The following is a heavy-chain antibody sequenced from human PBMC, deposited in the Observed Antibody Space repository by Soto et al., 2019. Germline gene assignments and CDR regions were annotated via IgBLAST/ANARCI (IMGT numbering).Heavy chain of an antibody. D-gene: IGHD4-4*01. CDR2: IYYSGST. V-gene: IGHV4-39*01. J-gene: IGHJ5*02. CDR1: GDSISSSSYY. Sequence: SETLSLTCTVSGDSISSSSYYWGWIRQPPGKGLEWIGSIYYSGSTYYNPSLKSRVTISVDTSKNQFSLKLSSVTAADTAVYYCARSPTTVTPWFDPWGQGTLVTVSS. CDR3: ARSPTTVTPWFDP.